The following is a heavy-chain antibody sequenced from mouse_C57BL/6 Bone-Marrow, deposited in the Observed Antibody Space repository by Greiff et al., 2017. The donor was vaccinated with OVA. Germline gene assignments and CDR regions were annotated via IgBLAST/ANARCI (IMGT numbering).Heavy chain of an antibody. CDR3: ARGIYYGSRHWYFDV. Sequence: QVQLQQSGAELVKPGASVKMSCKASGYTFTTYPIEWMKQNHGKSLEWIGNFHPYNDDTKYNEKFKGKATLTVEKSSSTVYLELSRLTSDDSAVYYCARGIYYGSRHWYFDVWGTGTTVTVSS. J-gene: IGHJ1*03. D-gene: IGHD1-1*01. V-gene: IGHV1-47*01. CDR2: FHPYNDDT. CDR1: GYTFTTYP.